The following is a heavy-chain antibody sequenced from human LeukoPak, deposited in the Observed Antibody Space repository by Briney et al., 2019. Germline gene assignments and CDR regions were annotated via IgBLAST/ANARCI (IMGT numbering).Heavy chain of an antibody. CDR1: GGTFSSYA. D-gene: IGHD2-2*02. CDR2: IIPIFGTA. CDR3: ARDGRYTWYFDF. V-gene: IGHV1-69*05. J-gene: IGHJ4*02. Sequence: GASVKVSCKASGGTFSSYAISWVRQAPGQGLEWMGGIIPIFGTANYAQKFQGRVTITTDESTSTAYMELSNLRFDDTATYYCARDGRYTWYFDFWGQGTLVTVSS.